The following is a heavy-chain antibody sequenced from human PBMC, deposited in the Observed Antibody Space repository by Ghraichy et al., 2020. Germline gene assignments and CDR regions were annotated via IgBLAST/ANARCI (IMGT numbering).Heavy chain of an antibody. Sequence: SETLSLTCTVSGGSISSYYWSWIRQPQGKGLEWIGYIYYSGSTNYNPSLKSRVTISVDTSKSQFSLKLSSVTAADTAVYYCARHVATAGTLDAFDIWGQGTMVTVSS. V-gene: IGHV4-59*08. D-gene: IGHD6-13*01. J-gene: IGHJ3*02. CDR3: ARHVATAGTLDAFDI. CDR1: GGSISSYY. CDR2: IYYSGST.